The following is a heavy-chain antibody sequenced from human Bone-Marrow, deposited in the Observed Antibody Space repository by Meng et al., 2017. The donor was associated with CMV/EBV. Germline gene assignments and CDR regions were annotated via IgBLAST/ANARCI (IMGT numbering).Heavy chain of an antibody. CDR3: TTELRYYFDY. Sequence: GGPRRLSCAATGFTFSNAWMSWVRQAQGKGLEWVGRIKSKTDGGTTDYAAPVKGRFTISRDDSKNTLYLQMNSLKTEDTAVYYCTTELRYYFDYWGQGTLVTVSS. CDR1: GFTFSNAW. J-gene: IGHJ4*02. CDR2: IKSKTDGGTT. V-gene: IGHV3-15*01.